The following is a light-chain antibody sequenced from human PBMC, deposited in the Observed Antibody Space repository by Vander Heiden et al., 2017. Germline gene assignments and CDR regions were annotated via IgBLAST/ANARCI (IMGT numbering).Light chain of an antibody. CDR3: QHSDRTLGT. Sequence: DIQMTQSPSSLSASVGDRVTITCRASQTVKNYVNWYQQKPGKAPKLLIYAASSLQSGVPSRCSGTMSGTDFTLTSSSLQPEDIATYYCQHSDRTLGTFGQGTKVDIK. J-gene: IGKJ1*01. V-gene: IGKV1-39*01. CDR2: AAS. CDR1: QTVKNY.